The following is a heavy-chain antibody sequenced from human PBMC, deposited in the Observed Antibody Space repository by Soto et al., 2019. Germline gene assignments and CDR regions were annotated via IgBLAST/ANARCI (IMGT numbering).Heavy chain of an antibody. Sequence: SGPTLVNPTQTLTLTCTFSGFSLSTTGEGVGWFRQPPGKALEWLALIYWDDSARYSPSLKSRLTITKGTSENQVVLTLTNTDPVDTATYYCARGGIAAAGLLYWGQGTLVTVSS. CDR2: IYWDDSA. D-gene: IGHD6-13*01. V-gene: IGHV2-5*02. CDR1: GFSLSTTGEG. J-gene: IGHJ4*02. CDR3: ARGGIAAAGLLY.